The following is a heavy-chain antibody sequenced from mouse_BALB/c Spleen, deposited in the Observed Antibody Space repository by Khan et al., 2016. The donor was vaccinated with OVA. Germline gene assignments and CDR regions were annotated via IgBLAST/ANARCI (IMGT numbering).Heavy chain of an antibody. J-gene: IGHJ4*01. CDR3: ARSNYYGGSLYAMDY. Sequence: DLVKPGASVKLSCKASGYTFTSYWIYWIKQRPGEGLEWIGRLGPGSGSTYYNEMFKDKATLTVDTSSSTSYIQLSSLSSEDPAVYFCARSNYYGGSLYAMDYWGQGTSVTVSS. D-gene: IGHD1-1*01. V-gene: IGHV1S41*01. CDR1: GYTFTSYW. CDR2: LGPGSGST.